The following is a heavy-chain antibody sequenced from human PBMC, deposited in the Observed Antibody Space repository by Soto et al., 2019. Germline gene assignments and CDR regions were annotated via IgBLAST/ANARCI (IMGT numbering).Heavy chain of an antibody. CDR1: GVSISSGGYY. J-gene: IGHJ6*02. Sequence: QVQLQESGPGLVKPSQTLSLTCTVSGVSISSGGYYWSWIRQHPVKGLEWLGYIYYTETTFYNPSRGGRVTISVDTSKNQYSLILTSVTAADTAVYYCSRQGPLSDNYYAMDVWGQGTTVIVSS. CDR2: IYYTETT. V-gene: IGHV4-31*03. CDR3: SRQGPLSDNYYAMDV.